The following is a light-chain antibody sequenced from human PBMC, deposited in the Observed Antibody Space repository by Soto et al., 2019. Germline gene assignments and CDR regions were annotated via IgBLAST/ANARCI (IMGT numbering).Light chain of an antibody. CDR3: QQYYTAPLT. J-gene: IGKJ4*01. CDR1: QSVLYSSNNKDF. CDR2: WAS. V-gene: IGKV4-1*01. Sequence: DIVMTQSPDSLAVSLGERATFNCKSSQSVLYSSNNKDFLAWYQQKPGQPPKLLIYWASTRESGVPDRFSGSGSGTDFTLTISNLQAEDVAVYYCQQYYTAPLTFGGGTKVEIK.